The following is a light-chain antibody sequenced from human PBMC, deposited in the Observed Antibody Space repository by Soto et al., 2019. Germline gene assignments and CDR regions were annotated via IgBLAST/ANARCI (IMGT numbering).Light chain of an antibody. CDR2: EVS. V-gene: IGLV2-8*01. J-gene: IGLJ1*01. CDR3: SSYVVGNNFV. CDR1: SSDVGGYNY. Sequence: QSALTQPPSASGSPGQSVTISCTGTSSDVGGYNYVSWYQQHPGKAPKLMIYEVSKRPSGVPDRFSGSKSGNTASLTVSGLQAEDEADYYCSSYVVGNNFVFGTGTKVTVL.